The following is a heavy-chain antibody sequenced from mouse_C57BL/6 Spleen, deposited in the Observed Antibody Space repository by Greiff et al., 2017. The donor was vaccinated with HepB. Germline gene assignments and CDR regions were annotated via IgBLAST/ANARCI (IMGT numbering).Heavy chain of an antibody. CDR3: ARDDYYGSSSLDY. D-gene: IGHD1-1*01. V-gene: IGHV1-80*01. CDR2: IYPGDGDT. J-gene: IGHJ2*01. Sequence: QVQLQQSGAELVKPGASVKISCKASGYAFSSYWMNWVKQRPGKGLEWIGQIYPGDGDTNYNGKFKGKATLTADKSSSTAYMQLSSLTSEDSAVYVCARDDYYGSSSLDYWGQGTTLTVSS. CDR1: GYAFSSYW.